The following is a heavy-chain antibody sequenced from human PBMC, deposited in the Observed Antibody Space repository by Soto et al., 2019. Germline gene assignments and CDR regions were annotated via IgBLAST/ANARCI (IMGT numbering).Heavy chain of an antibody. CDR3: AREEEYSNYYFDY. CDR1: GFTFSSYS. CDR2: ISSSSSTI. V-gene: IGHV3-48*01. J-gene: IGHJ4*02. Sequence: GGSLRLSCAASGFTFSSYSMNWVRQAPGKGLEWVSYISSSSSTIYYADSVKGRFTISRDNAKNSLYLQMNSLRAEDTAVYYCAREEEYSNYYFDYWGQGTLVTVSS. D-gene: IGHD4-4*01.